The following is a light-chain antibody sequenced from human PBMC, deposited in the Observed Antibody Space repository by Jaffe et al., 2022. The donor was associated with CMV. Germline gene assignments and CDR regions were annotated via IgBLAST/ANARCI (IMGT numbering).Light chain of an antibody. V-gene: IGLV1-44*01. CDR1: SSDIGSNY. Sequence: QSVLTQPPSASGAPGQRVTFSCSGSSSDIGSNYVNWYQQLPGTAPKLLIYNNNQRPSGVPDRFSGSKSGTSASLAISGLQSEDEADYYCTAWDDSLDGPVFGGGTKVTVL. J-gene: IGLJ3*02. CDR2: NNN. CDR3: TAWDDSLDGPV.